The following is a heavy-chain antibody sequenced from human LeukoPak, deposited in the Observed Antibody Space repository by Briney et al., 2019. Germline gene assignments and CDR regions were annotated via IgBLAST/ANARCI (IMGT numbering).Heavy chain of an antibody. Sequence: ASVKVSCKASGYTFTSYDINWVRQATGQGVERMGWMNPNSGNTGYAQKFQGRVTMTRNTSISTAYMELSSLRSEDTAVYYCAIYETAAGFHFDYWGQGTLVIVSS. CDR2: MNPNSGNT. J-gene: IGHJ4*02. D-gene: IGHD6-13*01. V-gene: IGHV1-8*01. CDR1: GYTFTSYD. CDR3: AIYETAAGFHFDY.